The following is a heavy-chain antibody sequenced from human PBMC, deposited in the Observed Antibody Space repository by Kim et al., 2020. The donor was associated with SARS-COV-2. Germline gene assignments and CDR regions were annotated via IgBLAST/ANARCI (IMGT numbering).Heavy chain of an antibody. J-gene: IGHJ6*01. CDR1: GYSISSGYY. D-gene: IGHD3-22*01. Sequence: SETLSLTCTVSGYSISSGYYWGWIRQPPGKGREWIGSIYHSGSTYYNPSLKSRVTISVDTPKNQFSLKLSSVTAADTAVYYCARRIVVVIPYYYYYGMDGWGQGSTVTLSP. CDR3: ARRIVVVIPYYYYYGMDG. CDR2: IYHSGST. V-gene: IGHV4-38-2*02.